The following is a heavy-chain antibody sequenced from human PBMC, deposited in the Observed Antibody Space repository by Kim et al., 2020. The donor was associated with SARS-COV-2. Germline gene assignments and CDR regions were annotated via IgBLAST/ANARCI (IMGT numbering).Heavy chain of an antibody. CDR3: AKGILNRGELLWFGELLFRGMDI. Sequence: GGSLRLSCAASGFTFSSYGMHWVRQAPGKGLEWVAVISYDGSNKYYADSVKGRFTISRDNSKNTLYLQMNSLRAEDTAVYYCAKGILNRGELLWFGELLFRGMDIWGQGTTVTVSS. J-gene: IGHJ6*02. V-gene: IGHV3-30*18. D-gene: IGHD3-10*01. CDR2: ISYDGSNK. CDR1: GFTFSSYG.